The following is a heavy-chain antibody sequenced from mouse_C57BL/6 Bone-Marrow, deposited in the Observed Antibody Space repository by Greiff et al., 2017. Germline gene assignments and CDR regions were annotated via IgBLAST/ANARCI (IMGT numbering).Heavy chain of an antibody. V-gene: IGHV14-2*01. CDR3: TRSLIYYGTNY. CDR2: IDPEDGET. D-gene: IGHD1-1*01. Sequence: VQLKESGAELVKPGASVKLSCTASGFNIKDYYIPWVKQRTEQGLEWIGRIDPEDGETKYAPKLQDKATITADTSSNTASLQLSSLTTEDTAVYYCTRSLIYYGTNYWGQGTTLTVSS. CDR1: GFNIKDYY. J-gene: IGHJ2*01.